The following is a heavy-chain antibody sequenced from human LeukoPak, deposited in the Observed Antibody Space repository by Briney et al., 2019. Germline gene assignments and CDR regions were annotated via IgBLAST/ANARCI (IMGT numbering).Heavy chain of an antibody. CDR3: ARGPTQQYQLLVWFDP. CDR1: GGTFSSYA. Sequence: VASVKVSCKASGGTFSSYAISWVRQAPGQGLEWMGGITPIFGTANYAQKFQGRVTITADESTSTAYMELSSLRSEDTAVYYCARGPTQQYQLLVWFDPWGQGTLVTVSS. J-gene: IGHJ5*02. V-gene: IGHV1-69*13. D-gene: IGHD2-2*01. CDR2: ITPIFGTA.